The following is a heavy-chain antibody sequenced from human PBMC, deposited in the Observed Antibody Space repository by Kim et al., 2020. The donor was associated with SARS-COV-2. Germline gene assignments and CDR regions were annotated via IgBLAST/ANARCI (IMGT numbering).Heavy chain of an antibody. J-gene: IGHJ2*01. D-gene: IGHD1-26*01. CDR3: AKDIILSGSRAGYFDL. Sequence: SVKGRFTISRDNSKNSLYLQMNSLRADDTALYYCAKDIILSGSRAGYFDLWGRGTLVTVSS. V-gene: IGHV3-43D*03.